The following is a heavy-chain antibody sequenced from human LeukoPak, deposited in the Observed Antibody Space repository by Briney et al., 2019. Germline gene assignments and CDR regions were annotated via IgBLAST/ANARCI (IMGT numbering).Heavy chain of an antibody. Sequence: ASVKVSCKASGYTFTSYGISWVRQAPGQGLEWMGWISAYNGNTNYAQKLQGRVTMTTDTSTSTAYMELRSLRSDDTAVYYCARGARDVLRYFDWPSPYMGVWGKGTTVTISS. CDR2: ISAYNGNT. V-gene: IGHV1-18*01. CDR3: ARGARDVLRYFDWPSPYMGV. J-gene: IGHJ6*03. CDR1: GYTFTSYG. D-gene: IGHD3-9*01.